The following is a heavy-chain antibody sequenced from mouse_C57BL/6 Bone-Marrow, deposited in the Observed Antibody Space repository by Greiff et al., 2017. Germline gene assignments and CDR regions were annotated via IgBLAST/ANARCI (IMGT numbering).Heavy chain of an antibody. CDR2: IYPRRGNT. CDR3: ARGLITTVVARAY. Sequence: QVHVKQSGAELARPGASVKLSCKASGYTFTSYGISWVKQRTGQGLEWIGEIYPRRGNTYYNEKFKGKATLTADKSSSTAYMELRSLTSEDSAVYFGARGLITTVVARAYWGQGTTLTVSS. J-gene: IGHJ2*01. D-gene: IGHD1-1*01. CDR1: GYTFTSYG. V-gene: IGHV1-81*01.